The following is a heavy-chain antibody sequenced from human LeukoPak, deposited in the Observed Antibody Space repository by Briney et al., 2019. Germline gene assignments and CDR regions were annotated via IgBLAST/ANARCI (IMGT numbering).Heavy chain of an antibody. D-gene: IGHD3-22*01. V-gene: IGHV1-69*01. Sequence: VKVSCKASGGTFSSYAISWVRQAPGQGLEWMGGIIPIFGTANYAQKFQGRVTITADESTSTAYMELSSLRSEDTAVYYCAREGDGDHYDSSGYLSHWGQGTLVTVSS. CDR1: GGTFSSYA. J-gene: IGHJ4*02. CDR3: AREGDGDHYDSSGYLSH. CDR2: IIPIFGTA.